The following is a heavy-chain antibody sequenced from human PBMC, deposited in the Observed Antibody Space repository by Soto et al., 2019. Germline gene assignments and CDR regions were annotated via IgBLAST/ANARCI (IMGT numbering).Heavy chain of an antibody. CDR2: IHHSGNS. CDR1: GGSFSDHY. CDR3: ARAPLINSPGIKSFVDF. J-gene: IGHJ4*02. V-gene: IGHV4-34*01. D-gene: IGHD1-1*01. Sequence: SETLSLTCAVNGGSFSDHYWTWIRQAPGKGMEWIGEIHHSGNSHYSPSFKSRATISLDTSKHPFSLDLKSVTAADTAVYFCARAPLINSPGIKSFVDFWGQGTLVTVSS.